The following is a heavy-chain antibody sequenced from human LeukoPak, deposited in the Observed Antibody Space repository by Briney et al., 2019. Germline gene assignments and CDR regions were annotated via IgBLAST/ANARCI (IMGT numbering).Heavy chain of an antibody. Sequence: TSSETLSLTCTVSGDSIRSYYWSWIRQPAGKGLEWIGRISSSGTTNYNPSFKSRVTMSIDKSNNQFSLKVSSVTAADTAVYYCAREPSTEWYITHGYFDPWGQGTLVTVSS. CDR1: GDSIRSYY. CDR3: AREPSTEWYITHGYFDP. V-gene: IGHV4-4*07. CDR2: ISSSGTT. D-gene: IGHD5-24*01. J-gene: IGHJ5*02.